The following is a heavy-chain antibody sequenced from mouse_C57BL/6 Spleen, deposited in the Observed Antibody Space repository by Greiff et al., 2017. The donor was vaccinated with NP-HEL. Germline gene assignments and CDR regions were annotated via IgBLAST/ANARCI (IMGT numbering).Heavy chain of an antibody. CDR1: GYTFTSYG. Sequence: VQRVESGAELARPGASVKLSCKASGYTFTSYGISWVKQRTGQGLEWIGEIYPRSGNTYYNEKFKGKATLTADKSSSTAYMELRSLTSEDSAVYFCARYIEYVPFDCWGQGTTLTVSS. V-gene: IGHV1-81*01. D-gene: IGHD5-1*01. CDR2: IYPRSGNT. J-gene: IGHJ2*01. CDR3: ARYIEYVPFDC.